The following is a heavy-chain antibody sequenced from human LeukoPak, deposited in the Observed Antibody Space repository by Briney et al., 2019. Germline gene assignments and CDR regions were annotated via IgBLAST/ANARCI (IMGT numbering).Heavy chain of an antibody. CDR1: GFTFSSYG. V-gene: IGHV3-33*06. CDR2: IWYDGSNK. CDR3: AKEGRWNEPTVWHYFDY. Sequence: PGGSLRLSCAASGFTFSSYGMHWVRQAPGKGLEWVAVIWYDGSNKYYADSVKGRFTISRDNSKNTLYLQMNSLRAEDTAVYYCAKEGRWNEPTVWHYFDYWGQGTLVTVSS. D-gene: IGHD1-1*01. J-gene: IGHJ4*02.